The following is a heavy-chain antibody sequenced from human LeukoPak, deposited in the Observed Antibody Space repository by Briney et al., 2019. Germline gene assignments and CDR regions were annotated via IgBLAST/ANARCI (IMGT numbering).Heavy chain of an antibody. Sequence: PSETLSLTCTVSGGSISSSSYYWGWIRQPPGKGLEGIGSIYYSGSTYYNPSLKSRVTISVDTSKNQFSLKLSSVTAADTAVYYCASHRVGATAFYYFDYWGQGTLVTVSS. D-gene: IGHD1-26*01. CDR1: GGSISSSSYY. V-gene: IGHV4-39*01. J-gene: IGHJ4*02. CDR2: IYYSGST. CDR3: ASHRVGATAFYYFDY.